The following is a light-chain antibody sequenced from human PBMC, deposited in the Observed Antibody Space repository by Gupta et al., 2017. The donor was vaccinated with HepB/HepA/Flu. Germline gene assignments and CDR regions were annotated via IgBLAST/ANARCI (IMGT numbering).Light chain of an antibody. CDR3: QSYDHSLSGYYV. Sequence: SVLMQPPSVSGVQGQRVTIYCTGSSSNIGAGFNVPWYQQLPGTAPKFLIYVNNNRPSGIPVRFSVSKSGTSASLAITGRHPGGEADYFFQSYDHSLSGYYVFGTGTKVTGL. CDR2: VNN. CDR1: SSNIGAGFN. J-gene: IGLJ1*01. V-gene: IGLV1-40*01.